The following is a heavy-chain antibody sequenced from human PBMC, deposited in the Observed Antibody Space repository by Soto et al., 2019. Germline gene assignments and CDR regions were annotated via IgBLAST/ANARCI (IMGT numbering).Heavy chain of an antibody. CDR2: ISGSGGST. CDR3: ANDELYIRGVIHNWFDP. J-gene: IGHJ5*02. Sequence: EVQLLESGGGLIQPGGSLRLSCAASGLTFSSYAMSWVRQAPGRGLEWVSAISGSGGSTYYADSVKGRFTISRDNSKNTLYLQMNSLRAEDTAVYYCANDELYIRGVIHNWFDPWGQGTLVTVSS. CDR1: GLTFSSYA. D-gene: IGHD3-10*02. V-gene: IGHV3-23*01.